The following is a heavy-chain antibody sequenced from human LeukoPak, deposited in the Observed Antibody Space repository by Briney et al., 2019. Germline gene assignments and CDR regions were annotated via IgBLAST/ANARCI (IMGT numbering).Heavy chain of an antibody. D-gene: IGHD6-13*01. Sequence: SETLSLTCTVSGGTINNYYWSWIRQPPGKGLEWIGYIYYSGGDMNYNPSLKSRLTISVDTSKNQISLMLTSMTAAYTAVYYCARQPAATADFDIWAQGTMVTVSS. CDR1: GGTINNYY. J-gene: IGHJ3*02. CDR2: IYYSGGDM. V-gene: IGHV4-59*08. CDR3: ARQPAATADFDI.